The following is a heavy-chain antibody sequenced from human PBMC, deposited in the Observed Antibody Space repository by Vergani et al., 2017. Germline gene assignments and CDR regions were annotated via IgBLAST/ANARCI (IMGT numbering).Heavy chain of an antibody. CDR1: GGSISSSSYY. CDR3: ASSPTSYDFWSGYYTPYYFDY. V-gene: IGHV4-39*01. D-gene: IGHD3-3*01. Sequence: QVQLQQWGPGLVKPSETLSLTCTVSGGSISSSSYYWGWIRQPPGKGLEWIGSIYYSGSTYYNPSLKSRVTISVDTSKNQFSLKLSSVTAADTAVYYCASSPTSYDFWSGYYTPYYFDYWGQGTLVTVSS. CDR2: IYYSGST. J-gene: IGHJ4*02.